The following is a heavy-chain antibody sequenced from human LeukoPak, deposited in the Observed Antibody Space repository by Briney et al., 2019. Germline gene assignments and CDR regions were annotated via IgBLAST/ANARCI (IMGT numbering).Heavy chain of an antibody. D-gene: IGHD1-26*01. J-gene: IGHJ4*02. CDR3: ARTQSQSGSYRYYFGY. Sequence: PSETVSHTCTVSGASVGSAGYYWSWIGQPPGGGLEWIGYIHYISNTNYNPSLKSRVTMSVDPSKNQFSLKLNSVTAADTAVYYCARTQSQSGSYRYYFGYWGQGTLVTVSS. CDR2: IHYISNT. CDR1: GASVGSAGYY. V-gene: IGHV4-61*08.